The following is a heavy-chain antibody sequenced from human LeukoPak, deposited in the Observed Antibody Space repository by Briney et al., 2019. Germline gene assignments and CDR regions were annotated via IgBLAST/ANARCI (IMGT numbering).Heavy chain of an antibody. V-gene: IGHV3-48*01. Sequence: HSGGSLRLSCAASGFTFSSYSMNWVRQAPGKGLEWVSYISSSSSTIYYADSVKGRFTISRDNAKNSLYLQMNSLRAEDTAVYYCARDRYQLLSGVGDAFDIWGQGTMVTVSS. CDR2: ISSSSSTI. CDR3: ARDRYQLLSGVGDAFDI. J-gene: IGHJ3*02. CDR1: GFTFSSYS. D-gene: IGHD2-2*01.